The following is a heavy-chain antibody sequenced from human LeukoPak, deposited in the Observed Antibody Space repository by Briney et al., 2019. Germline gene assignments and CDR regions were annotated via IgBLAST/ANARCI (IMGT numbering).Heavy chain of an antibody. CDR2: IYHSGST. CDR1: GGSISSSSYY. J-gene: IGHJ4*02. V-gene: IGHV4-61*01. Sequence: SETLSLTCTVSGGSISSSSYYWGWIRQPPGKGLEWIGYIYHSGSTKYNPSLKSRVTISVDTSKNQFSLKMSSVTAADTAVYYCARDGYSGNDGLWGQGTLVTVSS. D-gene: IGHD5-12*01. CDR3: ARDGYSGNDGL.